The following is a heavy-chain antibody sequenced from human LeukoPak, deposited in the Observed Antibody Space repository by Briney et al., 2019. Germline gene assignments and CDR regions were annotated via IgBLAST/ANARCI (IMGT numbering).Heavy chain of an antibody. Sequence: PGGSLRLSCAASGFTFSSFAMTWVRQAPGKGLEWVSGIGGSGGTTYYADTVKGRFTISRDNSKNTLYLQMNSLRAEDTAVYYCASLSIAVDLNWFDPWGQGTLVTVSS. CDR3: ASLSIAVDLNWFDP. V-gene: IGHV3-23*01. D-gene: IGHD6-19*01. CDR2: IGGSGGTT. J-gene: IGHJ5*02. CDR1: GFTFSSFA.